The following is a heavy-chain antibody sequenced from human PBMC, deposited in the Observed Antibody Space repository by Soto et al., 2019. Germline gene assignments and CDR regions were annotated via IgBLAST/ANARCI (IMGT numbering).Heavy chain of an antibody. CDR1: GFSLSNAGLG. V-gene: IGHV2-26*04. CDR2: IFSTDEK. D-gene: IGHD6-13*01. Sequence: QVTVKESGPVLVKPTETLTLTCTVSGFSLSNAGLGVSWIRQPPGKALEWLAHIFSTDEKSYSTSLKRRLTISKDTSKSQVVLIMTNMDPVDTATYYCASTYSTSWYWFDPWGQGTLVTVSS. J-gene: IGHJ5*02. CDR3: ASTYSTSWYWFDP.